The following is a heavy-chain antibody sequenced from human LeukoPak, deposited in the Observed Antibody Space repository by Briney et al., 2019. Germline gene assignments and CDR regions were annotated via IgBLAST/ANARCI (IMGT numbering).Heavy chain of an antibody. V-gene: IGHV3-48*04. Sequence: GGSLRLSCAASGFTFSSYSMNWVRQAPGKGLEWVSYISSSSSTIYYADSVKGRFTISRDNAKNSLYLQMNSLRAEDTAVYYCARGLDYMEGDAFDIWGQGTMVTVSS. D-gene: IGHD5-12*01. J-gene: IGHJ3*02. CDR3: ARGLDYMEGDAFDI. CDR1: GFTFSSYS. CDR2: ISSSSSTI.